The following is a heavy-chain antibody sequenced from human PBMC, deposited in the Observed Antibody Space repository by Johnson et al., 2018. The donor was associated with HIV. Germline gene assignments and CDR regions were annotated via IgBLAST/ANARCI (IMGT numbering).Heavy chain of an antibody. D-gene: IGHD1-26*01. CDR3: AVHSGERTDHDAFDI. J-gene: IGHJ3*02. CDR2: VSYDESSK. V-gene: IGHV3-30*03. Sequence: QEQLVESGGGLVQPGGSLRLSCAASGFTFSSYWMSWVRQAPGKGLEWVAFVSYDESSKYYRDSVKGRFTISRDNSKNTLYLQMNSLRADDTAVYYCAVHSGERTDHDAFDIWGQGTMVTVSS. CDR1: GFTFSSYW.